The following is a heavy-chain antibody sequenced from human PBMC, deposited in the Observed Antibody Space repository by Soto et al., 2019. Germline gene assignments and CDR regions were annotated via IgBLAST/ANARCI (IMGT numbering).Heavy chain of an antibody. CDR2: ISSSSSYI. CDR1: GFTFSSYS. Sequence: EVQLVESGGGLVKPGGSLRLSCAASGFTFSSYSMNWVRQAPGKGLEWVSSISSSSSYIYYADSVKGRFTISRDNAKNSLYLQMNSLRAEDTAVYYCARELLWFGELPLAFDIWGQGTMVTVSS. CDR3: ARELLWFGELPLAFDI. V-gene: IGHV3-21*01. D-gene: IGHD3-10*01. J-gene: IGHJ3*02.